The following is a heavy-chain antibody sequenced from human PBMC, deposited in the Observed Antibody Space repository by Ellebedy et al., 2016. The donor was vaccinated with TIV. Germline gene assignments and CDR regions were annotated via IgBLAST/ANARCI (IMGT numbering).Heavy chain of an antibody. D-gene: IGHD2-15*01. CDR3: ARENLAASLDY. CDR2: ISPYNGNT. J-gene: IGHJ4*02. Sequence: ASVKVSCXASGYSFTSYDINWARQAPGQGLEWMGWISPYNGNTRYAQNFQDRVTLTTDISTTTVYMEMRSLTSDDTAVYYCARENLAASLDYWGQGSVVTVSS. CDR1: GYSFTSYD. V-gene: IGHV1-18*01.